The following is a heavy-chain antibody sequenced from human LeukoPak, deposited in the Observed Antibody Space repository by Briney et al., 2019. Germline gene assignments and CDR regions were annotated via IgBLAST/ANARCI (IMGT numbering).Heavy chain of an antibody. V-gene: IGHV4-61*01. J-gene: IGHJ4*02. CDR3: ARELAVAGKGCYDY. CDR1: AGSVSSVSYY. D-gene: IGHD6-19*01. CDR2: IYYSGST. Sequence: SETRSLTCTVAAGSVSSVSYYWSWIRQPPGKGLEWFWFIYYSGSTNYNPSLKSRVTISDDTSKTTFSLKLSAVRAPATAVYYCARELAVAGKGCYDYWGQGTLVTVSS.